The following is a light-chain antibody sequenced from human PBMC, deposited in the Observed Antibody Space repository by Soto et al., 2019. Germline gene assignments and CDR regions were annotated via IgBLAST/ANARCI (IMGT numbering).Light chain of an antibody. V-gene: IGKV3-20*01. CDR1: QSVGKS. Sequence: EIVLTQSPGTVSLSPLERATLSFRASQSVGKSLAWYQQKPGQAPRLLIYGASTRATGIPDRFSGSGSGTDFTLTISSLEPEDFAVYYCEQYGSSPPSITFGQGTRLEIK. CDR2: GAS. J-gene: IGKJ5*01. CDR3: EQYGSSPPSIT.